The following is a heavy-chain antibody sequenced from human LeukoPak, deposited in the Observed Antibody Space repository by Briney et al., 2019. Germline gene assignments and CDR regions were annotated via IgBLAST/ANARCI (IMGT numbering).Heavy chain of an antibody. Sequence: SETLSLTCTVSGGSISSYYWSWIRQPPGKGLEWIGYIYYSGSTNYNPSLKSRVTISVDTSKNQFSLKLSSVTAADTAVYYCARGETALYYFDYWGQGTLVTVSS. CDR2: IYYSGST. CDR3: ARGETALYYFDY. D-gene: IGHD5-18*01. J-gene: IGHJ4*02. V-gene: IGHV4-59*12. CDR1: GGSISSYY.